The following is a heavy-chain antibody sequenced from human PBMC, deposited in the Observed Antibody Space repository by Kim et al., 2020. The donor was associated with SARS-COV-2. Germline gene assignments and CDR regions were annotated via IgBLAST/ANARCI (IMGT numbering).Heavy chain of an antibody. V-gene: IGHV3-48*02. CDR3: VKDTMTTSLDY. Sequence: IYYADSVTGRFTISRDNAKNSLYLQMSSLRDEDTAVYYGVKDTMTTSLDYWGQETLVTVSS. CDR2: I. D-gene: IGHD4-17*01. J-gene: IGHJ4*02.